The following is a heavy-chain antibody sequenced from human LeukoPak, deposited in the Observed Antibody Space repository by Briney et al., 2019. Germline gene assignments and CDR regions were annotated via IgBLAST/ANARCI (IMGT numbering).Heavy chain of an antibody. CDR3: AKAGYSSGWYWGYYYYGMDV. CDR1: GFTFSSYS. CDR2: ISYDGSNK. V-gene: IGHV3-30*18. Sequence: GGSLRLSCAASGFTFSSYSMHWVRQAPGEGLEWVAVISYDGSNKYYADSVKGRFTISRDNSKNTLYLQMNSLRAEDTAVYYCAKAGYSSGWYWGYYYYGMDVWGQGTTVTVSS. J-gene: IGHJ6*02. D-gene: IGHD6-19*01.